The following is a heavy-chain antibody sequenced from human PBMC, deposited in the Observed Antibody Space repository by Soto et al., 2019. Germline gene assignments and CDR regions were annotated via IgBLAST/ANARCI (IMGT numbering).Heavy chain of an antibody. CDR1: GYTFTSCG. Sequence: GASVKVSCKASGYTFTSCGISWVRQAPGQGLEWMGWISAYNGNTNYAQKLQGRVTMTTDTSTSTAYMELRSLRSDDTAVYYCARDGLGCSSTSCPFNYYYYYGMDVWGQGTTVTVSS. V-gene: IGHV1-18*01. CDR3: ARDGLGCSSTSCPFNYYYYYGMDV. J-gene: IGHJ6*02. D-gene: IGHD2-2*01. CDR2: ISAYNGNT.